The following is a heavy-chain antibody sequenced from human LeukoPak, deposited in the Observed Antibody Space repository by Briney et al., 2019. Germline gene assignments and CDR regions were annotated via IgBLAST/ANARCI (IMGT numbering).Heavy chain of an antibody. J-gene: IGHJ4*02. CDR2: IKYDGTEK. CDR3: VGDPGDY. Sequence: GGSLRLSCAASGFSFSTYWMSWVRQAPGTGLEWVANIKYDGTEKYYVDSVKGRFTISRDNAKNSLYLQMNTLRAEDTAVYYCVGDPGDYWGQGTLVTVSS. V-gene: IGHV3-7*01. CDR1: GFSFSTYW.